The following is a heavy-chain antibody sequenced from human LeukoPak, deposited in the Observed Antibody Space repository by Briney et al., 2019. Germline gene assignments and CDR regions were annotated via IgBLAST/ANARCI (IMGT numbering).Heavy chain of an antibody. CDR3: GGGLGCCSSTRCPPDS. V-gene: IGHV4-4*09. D-gene: IGHD2-2*01. J-gene: IGHJ5*01. CDR2: IYTSGST. Sequence: SETLSLTCTVSGGSISSYYWSWIRQPPGKGLEWIGYIYTSGSTNYNPSLKSRVTISVDTSKNQFSLNLNSVTAADTAFYYCGGGLGCCSSTRCPPDSWGQGTLVTVSS. CDR1: GGSISSYY.